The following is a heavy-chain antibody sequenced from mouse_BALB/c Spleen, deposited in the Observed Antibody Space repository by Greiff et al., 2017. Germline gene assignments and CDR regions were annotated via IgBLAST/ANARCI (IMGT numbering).Heavy chain of an antibody. J-gene: IGHJ4*01. CDR2: ISCYNGAT. V-gene: IGHV1S34*01. CDR3: ARSGIRPYAMDY. Sequence: LVKTGASVKISCKASGYSFTGYYMHWVKQSHGKSLEWIGYISCYNGATSYNQKFKGKVTFTVDKSSSTAYMQFNSLTSEDSAVYYCARSGIRPYAMDYWGQGTSVTVSS. D-gene: IGHD1-1*01. CDR1: GYSFTGYY.